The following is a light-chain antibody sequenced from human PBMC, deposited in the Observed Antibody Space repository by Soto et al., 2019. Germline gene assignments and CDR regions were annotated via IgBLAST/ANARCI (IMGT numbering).Light chain of an antibody. J-gene: IGKJ5*01. CDR3: QQYGSTPIT. CDR1: QSVSSSF. Sequence: ENVLTQSPGTLSLSPGERATLSCRASQSVSSSFLAWYQQRPGQAPRLLIYGASSRASGIPDRFSGVGSGTDFTLTISRLEPEDFAVYYCQQYGSTPITFGQGTRLEIK. V-gene: IGKV3-20*01. CDR2: GAS.